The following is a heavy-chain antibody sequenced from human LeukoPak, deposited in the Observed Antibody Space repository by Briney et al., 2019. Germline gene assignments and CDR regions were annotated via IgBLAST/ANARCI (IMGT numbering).Heavy chain of an antibody. Sequence: PGGSLRLSCAASGFTFSSYSMNWVRQAPGKGLEWVSYIRSSGSPIYYADSVRGRFTISRDNAKNSLYLQMNSLRDEDTAVYYCVRDPDALDFWGQGTLVTVSS. CDR1: GFTFSSYS. V-gene: IGHV3-48*02. J-gene: IGHJ4*02. CDR2: IRSSGSPI. CDR3: VRDPDALDF.